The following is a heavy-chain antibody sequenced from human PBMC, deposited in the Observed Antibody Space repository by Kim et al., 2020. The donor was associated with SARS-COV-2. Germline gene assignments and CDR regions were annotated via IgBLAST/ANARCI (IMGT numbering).Heavy chain of an antibody. CDR1: GFTFSSYA. Sequence: GGSLRLSCAASGFTFSSYAMSWVRQAPGKGLEWVSAISGSGGSTYYADSVKGRFTISRDNSKNTLYLQMNSLRAEDTAVYYCAKIHCSGGSCPRAFDYWGQGTLVTVSS. CDR2: ISGSGGST. V-gene: IGHV3-23*01. CDR3: AKIHCSGGSCPRAFDY. J-gene: IGHJ4*02. D-gene: IGHD2-15*01.